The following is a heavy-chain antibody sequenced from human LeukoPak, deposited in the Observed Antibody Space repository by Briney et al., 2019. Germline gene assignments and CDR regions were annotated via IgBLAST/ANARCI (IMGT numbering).Heavy chain of an antibody. CDR2: IHHSGNT. J-gene: IGHJ5*02. V-gene: IGHV4-30-4*08. Sequence: SQTLSLTCAVSGGSISSDYYYWSWIRQPPGKGLEWIGYIHHSGNTYYNPSLKSRLIISVDTSKNQFSLKLSSVTAADTAVYYCARRYCSSTSCYFGSRWFDPWGQGTLVTVSS. CDR3: ARRYCSSTSCYFGSRWFDP. CDR1: GGSISSDYYY. D-gene: IGHD2-2*01.